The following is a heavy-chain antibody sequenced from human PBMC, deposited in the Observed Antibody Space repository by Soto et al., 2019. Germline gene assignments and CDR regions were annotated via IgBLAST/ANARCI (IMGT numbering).Heavy chain of an antibody. D-gene: IGHD4-17*01. CDR2: INRSGST. CDR1: GGSFSGYY. CDR3: ARGGLTTVPPLT. J-gene: IGHJ4*02. Sequence: QMQLQQWGAGLLKPSETLSLTCAVYGGSFSGYYYYWIRQPPGKGLEWIGEINRSGSTNYNPSLKSRVTISVDTSKNQFSLTLSSVTAAGTAIYYCARGGLTTVPPLTWGQGTLVTVSS. V-gene: IGHV4-34*01.